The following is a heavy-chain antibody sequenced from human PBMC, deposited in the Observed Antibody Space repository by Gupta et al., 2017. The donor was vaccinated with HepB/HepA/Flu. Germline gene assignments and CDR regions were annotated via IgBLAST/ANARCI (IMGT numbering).Heavy chain of an antibody. J-gene: IGHJ6*03. Sequence: QVHLQQWGAGLWKPSETLSLTCTVSGGSFSNYYWTWIRQSPGKGLEWIGEISNTGRTNYDPSLASRVTISVDSSKNQFVLELDSVTAADTAVYYCAREVVVFALDYYYYYMDVWGEGSTVTVSS. CDR2: ISNTGRT. V-gene: IGHV4-34*01. D-gene: IGHD2-21*01. CDR1: GGSFSNYY. CDR3: AREVVVFALDYYYYYMDV.